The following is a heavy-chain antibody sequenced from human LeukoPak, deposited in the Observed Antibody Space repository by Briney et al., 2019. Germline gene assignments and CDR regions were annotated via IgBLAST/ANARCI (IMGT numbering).Heavy chain of an antibody. CDR1: GGTFSSYA. Sequence: SVKVSCKASGGTFSSYAISWVRQAPGQGLEWMGGIIPIFGTANYAQKFQGRVTITADESTSTAYMELSRLRSDDTAVYYCARSRCTNGVCYRFDYWGQGTLVTVSS. CDR2: IIPIFGTA. CDR3: ARSRCTNGVCYRFDY. D-gene: IGHD2-8*01. J-gene: IGHJ4*02. V-gene: IGHV1-69*13.